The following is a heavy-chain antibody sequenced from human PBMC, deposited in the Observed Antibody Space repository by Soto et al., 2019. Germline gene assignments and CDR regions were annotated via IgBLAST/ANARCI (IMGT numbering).Heavy chain of an antibody. CDR1: GGSVSSGSYY. CDR2: IYYSGTS. Sequence: PSETLSLTCTVSGGSVSSGSYYWSWIRQPPGKGLEWIGYIYYSGTSYFNPALKGRVTISVDTSTNQFSLRLTSVTAADTAVYYCTRRYNWNDYYFDPWGQGTLVTVSS. D-gene: IGHD1-20*01. V-gene: IGHV4-61*01. CDR3: TRRYNWNDYYFDP. J-gene: IGHJ5*02.